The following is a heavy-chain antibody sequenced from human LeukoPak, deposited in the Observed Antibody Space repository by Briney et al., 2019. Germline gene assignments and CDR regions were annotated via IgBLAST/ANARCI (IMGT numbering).Heavy chain of an antibody. V-gene: IGHV3-23*01. CDR2: ISASGGST. Sequence: GGSLRLSCAASGFTFSSSAISWVRQVPGKGLEWVSGISASGGSTYYADSVRGRFTISRDNSKNTLYVQMNSLRDEDTAVYYCAKGQRWESPHYLDSWGQGTLVTVSS. CDR3: AKGQRWESPHYLDS. D-gene: IGHD1-26*01. J-gene: IGHJ4*02. CDR1: GFTFSSSA.